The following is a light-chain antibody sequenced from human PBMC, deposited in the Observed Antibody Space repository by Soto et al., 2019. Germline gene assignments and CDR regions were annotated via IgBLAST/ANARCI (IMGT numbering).Light chain of an antibody. CDR2: DNT. V-gene: IGLV1-40*01. Sequence: QSVLTQPPSVSGAPGQRVSISCTGSTSNIGAGYHVHWYQQIPGTAPKLLMYDNTNRPSGVPDRFSGSKSGTSASLAITGLQAEDEADYYCQSYDSSLSSYVFGTGTKVTVL. J-gene: IGLJ1*01. CDR1: TSNIGAGYH. CDR3: QSYDSSLSSYV.